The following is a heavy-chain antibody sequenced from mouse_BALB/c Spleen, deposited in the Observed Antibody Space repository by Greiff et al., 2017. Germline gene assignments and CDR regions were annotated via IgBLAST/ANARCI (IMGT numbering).Heavy chain of an antibody. CDR2: IDPANGNT. CDR3: ARERSWYFDV. D-gene: IGHD1-1*01. J-gene: IGHJ1*01. V-gene: IGHV14-3*02. Sequence: LQESGAELVKPGASVKLSCTASGFNIKDTYMHWVKQRPEQGLEWIGRIDPANGNTKYDPKFQGKATITADTSSNTAYLQLSSLTSEDTAVYYCARERSWYFDVWGAGTTVTVSS. CDR1: GFNIKDTY.